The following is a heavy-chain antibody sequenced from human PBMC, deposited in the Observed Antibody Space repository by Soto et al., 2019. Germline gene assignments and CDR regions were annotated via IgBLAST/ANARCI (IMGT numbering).Heavy chain of an antibody. D-gene: IGHD3-22*01. CDR3: ARDQEDYYDSSGLRYYYGMDV. J-gene: IGHJ6*01. V-gene: IGHV3-48*03. CDR2: ISSSGSTI. Sequence: GGSLRLFCAASGFTFSSYEMNWVRQAPGKGLEWVSYISSSGSTIYYADSVKGRFTISRDNAKNSLYLQMNSLRAEDTAVYYCARDQEDYYDSSGLRYYYGMDVWRQVTTVTACS. CDR1: GFTFSSYE.